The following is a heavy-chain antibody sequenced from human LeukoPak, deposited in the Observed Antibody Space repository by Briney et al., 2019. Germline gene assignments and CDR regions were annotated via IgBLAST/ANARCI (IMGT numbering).Heavy chain of an antibody. CDR2: ISGSGGSI. CDR3: AKTREGVVATTSDY. D-gene: IGHD5-12*01. V-gene: IGHV3-23*01. CDR1: GFVFSSYA. Sequence: GGSLRLSCAASGFVFSSYAMSWVRQAPGKGLEWVSVISGSGGSIYDADSVKGRFTISRDNSKNTLYLQMNSLRVEDTAVYYCAKTREGVVATTSDYWGQGTLVTVSS. J-gene: IGHJ4*02.